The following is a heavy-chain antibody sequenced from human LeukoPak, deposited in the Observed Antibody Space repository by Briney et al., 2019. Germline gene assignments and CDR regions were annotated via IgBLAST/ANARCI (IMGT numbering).Heavy chain of an antibody. D-gene: IGHD3-3*01. Sequence: PGGSLRLSCAASGFTLSSYWMSWVRQAPGKGLEWVANIKQDGSEKYYVDSVKGRFTISRDNAKNSLYLQMNSLRAEDTAMYYCARSEWSAFHLWGQGQWSSSLQ. J-gene: IGHJ3*01. CDR3: ARSEWSAFHL. CDR1: GFTLSSYW. V-gene: IGHV3-7*01. CDR2: IKQDGSEK.